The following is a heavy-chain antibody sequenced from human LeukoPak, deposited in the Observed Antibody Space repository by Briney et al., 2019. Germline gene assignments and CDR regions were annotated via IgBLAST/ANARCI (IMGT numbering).Heavy chain of an antibody. CDR2: IRSDTAST. CDR1: GLTFTNFT. CDR3: VRRIGRDS. J-gene: IGHJ4*02. V-gene: IGHV3-48*01. D-gene: IGHD2/OR15-2a*01. Sequence: GGSLRLSCTASGLTFTNFTMNWIRQAPGRGPEWISAIRSDTASTFYADSVKGRFTISRDNAKNSLYLLMNSLRVEDTAVYYCVRRIGRDSWGQGTQVTVSP.